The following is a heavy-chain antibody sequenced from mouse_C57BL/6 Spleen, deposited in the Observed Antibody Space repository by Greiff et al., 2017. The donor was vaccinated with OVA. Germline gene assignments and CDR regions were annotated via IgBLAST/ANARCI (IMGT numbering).Heavy chain of an antibody. Sequence: EVHLVESGPGLAKPSQTLSLTCSVTGYSITSDYWNWIRKFPGNKLEYMGYISYSGSTYYNPSLKSRISITRDTSKNQYYLQLNSVTTEDTATYYCARGDGSSWLGFAYWGQGTLVTVSA. CDR2: ISYSGST. V-gene: IGHV3-8*01. CDR1: GYSITSDY. CDR3: ARGDGSSWLGFAY. D-gene: IGHD1-1*01. J-gene: IGHJ3*01.